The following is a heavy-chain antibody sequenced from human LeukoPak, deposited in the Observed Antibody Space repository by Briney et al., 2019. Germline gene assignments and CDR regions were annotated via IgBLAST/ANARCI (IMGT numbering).Heavy chain of an antibody. V-gene: IGHV5-51*01. CDR3: ARQGGGGDYSTPSY. J-gene: IGHJ4*02. CDR1: GSSFSNYW. CDR2: IYPGDSET. Sequence: GESLKISCQGSGSSFSNYWIGWVRQMPGKGLEWMGIIYPGDSETKYSPSFQGQVTISADKSIKTVYLQWSSLKASDTAMYYCARQGGGGDYSTPSYWGQGTLVTVSS. D-gene: IGHD3-16*01.